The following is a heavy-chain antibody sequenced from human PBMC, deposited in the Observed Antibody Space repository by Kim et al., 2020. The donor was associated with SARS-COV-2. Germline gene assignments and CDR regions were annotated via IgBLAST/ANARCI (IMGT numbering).Heavy chain of an antibody. CDR1: GYTFTGYY. V-gene: IGHV1-2*02. Sequence: ASVKVSCKASGYTFTGYYMHWVRQAPGQGLEWMGWINPNSGGTNYAQKFQGRVTMTRDTSISTAYMELSRLRSDDTAVYYCARESYYYDSSGYYRAEYFQHWGQGTLVTVSS. CDR3: ARESYYYDSSGYYRAEYFQH. CDR2: INPNSGGT. J-gene: IGHJ1*01. D-gene: IGHD3-22*01.